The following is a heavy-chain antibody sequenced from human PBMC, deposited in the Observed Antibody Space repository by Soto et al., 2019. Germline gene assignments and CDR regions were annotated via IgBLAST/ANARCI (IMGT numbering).Heavy chain of an antibody. Sequence: QVQLVESGGGVVQPGRSLRLSCAASGFTFSSHGMHWVRQAPDKGLEWVAVIWYDGSNKYYADSVKGRFTISRDNSNNILYLEMNRLGVEENAGYLRGGWGNWKVADNWGQGTLVTVSS. CDR3: GGWGNWKVADN. CDR2: IWYDGSNK. CDR1: GFTFSSHG. J-gene: IGHJ4*02. D-gene: IGHD3-16*01. V-gene: IGHV3-33*01.